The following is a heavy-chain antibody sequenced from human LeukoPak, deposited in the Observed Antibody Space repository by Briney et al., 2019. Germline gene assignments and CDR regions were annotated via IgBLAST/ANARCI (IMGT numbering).Heavy chain of an antibody. V-gene: IGHV3-33*01. CDR1: GFTFSSYG. CDR2: IWYDGSNK. CDR3: AREAVVVPAALDY. Sequence: GGSLRLSCAASGFTFSSYGMHWVRLAPGKGLEWVAVIWYDGSNKYYADSVKGRFTISRDNSKNTLYLQMNSLRAEDTAVYYCAREAVVVPAALDYWGRGTLVTVSS. D-gene: IGHD2-2*01. J-gene: IGHJ4*02.